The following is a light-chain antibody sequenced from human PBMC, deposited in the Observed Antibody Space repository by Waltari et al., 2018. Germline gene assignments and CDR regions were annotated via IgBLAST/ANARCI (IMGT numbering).Light chain of an antibody. CDR1: QSLLTRSNNQNY. Sequence: EIVMTQSPASLAVSLGERATINCKSSQSLLTRSNNQNYVAWYQQKPGQPPKLIIYWASNRESGVPDRFSGSGSGTDFTLTISSLQAEDVALYYCHQYFSGHSFGQGTKLEIK. CDR2: WAS. CDR3: HQYFSGHS. V-gene: IGKV4-1*01. J-gene: IGKJ2*01.